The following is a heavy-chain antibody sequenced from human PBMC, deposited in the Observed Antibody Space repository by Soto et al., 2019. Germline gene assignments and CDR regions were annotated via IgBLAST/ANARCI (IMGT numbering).Heavy chain of an antibody. CDR1: GFTFSDYY. Sequence: PGGSLRLSCAASGFTFSDYYMSWIRQAPGKGLEWVSYISSSGSTIYYADPVKGRFTISRDNAKNSLYLQMNSLRAEDTAVYYCARDHGGYSSSWPYYYYYYGMDVWGQGTTVTVSS. V-gene: IGHV3-11*01. J-gene: IGHJ6*02. CDR3: ARDHGGYSSSWPYYYYYYGMDV. CDR2: ISSSGSTI. D-gene: IGHD6-13*01.